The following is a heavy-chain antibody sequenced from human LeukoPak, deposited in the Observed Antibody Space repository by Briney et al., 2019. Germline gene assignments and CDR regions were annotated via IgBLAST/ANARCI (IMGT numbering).Heavy chain of an antibody. J-gene: IGHJ6*02. Sequence: GASVKVSCKASGYTFTSYDINWVRQATGQGLEWMGWMNPNSGNTGYAQKFQGRVTMTRNTSISTAYMELSSLRSEDTAVYYCARGFGFPGSFDYYYYHYGMDVWGQGTTVTVSS. D-gene: IGHD2-21*01. CDR2: MNPNSGNT. CDR3: ARGFGFPGSFDYYYYHYGMDV. CDR1: GYTFTSYD. V-gene: IGHV1-8*01.